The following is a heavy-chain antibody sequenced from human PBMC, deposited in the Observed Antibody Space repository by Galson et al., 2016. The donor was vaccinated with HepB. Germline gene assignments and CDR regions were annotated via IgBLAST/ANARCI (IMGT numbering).Heavy chain of an antibody. D-gene: IGHD6-6*01. Sequence: SLRLSCAASGFTFSSYGMHWVRQAPGKGLEWVAVIWYDESKKYYADSVKGRFTISRDNSKNTSYLQMNSLRAEDTAVYYCAKDIATRHFDYGGQGTLVTVSS. CDR3: AKDIATRHFDY. CDR2: IWYDESKK. J-gene: IGHJ4*02. CDR1: GFTFSSYG. V-gene: IGHV3-33*06.